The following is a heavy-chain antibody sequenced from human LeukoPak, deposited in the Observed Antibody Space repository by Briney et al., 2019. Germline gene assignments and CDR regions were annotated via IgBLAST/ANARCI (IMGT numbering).Heavy chain of an antibody. Sequence: GGSLRLSCAASGFTFSSYAMSWVRQAPGKGLEWVSVISGSGGSTYYADSVKGRFTISRDNSKNTLYMQMNSLRAEDTAVYYCAKRDGHWDFDYWGQGTLVTVSS. CDR2: ISGSGGST. J-gene: IGHJ4*02. CDR1: GFTFSSYA. D-gene: IGHD5-24*01. CDR3: AKRDGHWDFDY. V-gene: IGHV3-23*01.